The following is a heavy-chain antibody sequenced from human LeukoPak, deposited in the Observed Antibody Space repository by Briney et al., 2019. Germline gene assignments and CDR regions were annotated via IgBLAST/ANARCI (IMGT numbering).Heavy chain of an antibody. CDR1: GFTFSAYA. CDR3: AKQGKQWLVRDGGDY. CDR2: FNGISGSGDTT. D-gene: IGHD6-19*01. V-gene: IGHV3-23*01. J-gene: IGHJ4*02. Sequence: GGSLRLSCAASGFTFSAYAMSWVRQAPGKGLQWVSGFNGISGSGDTTQYADSVKGRFTISRDHSKNTLYLQMNSLRAEDTAVYYCAKQGKQWLVRDGGDYWGQGILVIVSS.